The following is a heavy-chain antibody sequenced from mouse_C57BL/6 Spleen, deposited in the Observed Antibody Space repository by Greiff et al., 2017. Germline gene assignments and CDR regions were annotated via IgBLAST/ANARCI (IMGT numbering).Heavy chain of an antibody. J-gene: IGHJ2*01. D-gene: IGHD1-1*01. Sequence: VQLQQPGAELVKPGASVKLSCKASGYTFTSYWMQWVKQRPGQGLEWIGEIDPSDSYTNYNQKFKGKATLTVDTSSSTAYMQLSILTSEDSAVYYCARKYYGSSYDYFDYWGQGTTLTVSS. CDR1: GYTFTSYW. V-gene: IGHV1-50*01. CDR3: ARKYYGSSYDYFDY. CDR2: IDPSDSYT.